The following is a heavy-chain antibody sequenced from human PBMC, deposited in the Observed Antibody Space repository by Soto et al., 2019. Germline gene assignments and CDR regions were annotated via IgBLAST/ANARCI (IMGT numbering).Heavy chain of an antibody. CDR3: GGATGWIFDY. V-gene: IGHV3-7*01. CDR2: IKQDGSEK. Sequence: GGSLRLSCTASGFTFTTYWMGWVRRAPGKGLEFVANIKQDGSEKHYVDSVKGRFTISRDNAKNSLFLQMNSLRVEDTVVYYWGGATGWIFDYWGQGSLVTVSS. CDR1: GFTFTTYW. D-gene: IGHD6-19*01. J-gene: IGHJ4*02.